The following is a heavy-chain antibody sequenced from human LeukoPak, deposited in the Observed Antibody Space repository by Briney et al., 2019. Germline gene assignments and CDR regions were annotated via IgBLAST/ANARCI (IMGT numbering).Heavy chain of an antibody. CDR1: GFTFSSYS. D-gene: IGHD4-23*01. Sequence: GGSLRLSCAASGFTFSSYSMNWVRQAPGKGLEWVSYISSSSSTIYYADSVKGRFTISRDNAKNSLYLQMNSLRAEDTAVYYCARDRVRKDYVGMSDYWGQGTLVTVSS. CDR2: ISSSSSTI. V-gene: IGHV3-48*04. CDR3: ARDRVRKDYVGMSDY. J-gene: IGHJ4*02.